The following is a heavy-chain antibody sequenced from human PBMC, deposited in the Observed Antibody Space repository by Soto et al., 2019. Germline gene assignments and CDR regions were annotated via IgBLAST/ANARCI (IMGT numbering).Heavy chain of an antibody. J-gene: IGHJ5*02. CDR3: ARGTRPSYYGSGSYSWFDP. V-gene: IGHV1-18*01. CDR2: ISAYNGNT. D-gene: IGHD3-10*01. CDR1: GYTFTSYG. Sequence: ASVKVSCKASGYTFTSYGISWVRQAPGQGLEWMGWISAYNGNTNYAQKLQGRGTMTTDTSPSTAYMELRSLRSDDTAVYYCARGTRPSYYGSGSYSWFDPWGQGTLVTVSS.